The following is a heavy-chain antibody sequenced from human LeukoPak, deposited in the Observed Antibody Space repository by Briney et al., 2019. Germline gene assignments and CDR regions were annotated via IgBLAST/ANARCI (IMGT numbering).Heavy chain of an antibody. CDR3: ARDYYDSSGHDAFDI. CDR2: IYHSGST. CDR1: GGSISSSYW. Sequence: PSETLSLTCAVSGGSISSSYWWSWVRQPPGKGLEWIGEIYHSGSTNYNPSLKSRVTISVDKSKNQFSLKLSSVTAADTAVYYCARDYYDSSGHDAFDIWGQGTMVTVSS. V-gene: IGHV4-4*02. J-gene: IGHJ3*02. D-gene: IGHD3-22*01.